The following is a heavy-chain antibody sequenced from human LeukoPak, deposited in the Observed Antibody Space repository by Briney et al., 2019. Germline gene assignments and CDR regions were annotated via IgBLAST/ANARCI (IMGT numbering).Heavy chain of an antibody. CDR2: FDPEDGET. CDR3: ATVPDILTGYYTAY. V-gene: IGHV1-24*01. J-gene: IGHJ4*02. CDR1: GYTLTELS. Sequence: ASVKVSCEVSGYTLTELSMHWVRQAPGKGLEWMGGFDPEDGETIYAQKFQGRVTMTEDTSTDTAYMELSSLRSEDTAVYYCATVPDILTGYYTAYWGQGTLVTVSS. D-gene: IGHD3-9*01.